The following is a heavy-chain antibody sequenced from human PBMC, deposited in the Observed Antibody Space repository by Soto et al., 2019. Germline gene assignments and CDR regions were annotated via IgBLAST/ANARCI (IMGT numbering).Heavy chain of an antibody. V-gene: IGHV3-30*18. Sequence: QVQLVESGGGVVQPGRSLRLSCAASGFMLPTFRMHWVRQAPGKGLEWLALITYEGSNTHYADAVKGRFTISRDNGKNTVSLQMDNLRTEDAAIYYCAKARGANNWANYYGLDVWGQGTTVTVS. D-gene: IGHD1-1*01. CDR3: AKARGANNWANYYGLDV. CDR1: GFMLPTFR. J-gene: IGHJ6*02. CDR2: ITYEGSNT.